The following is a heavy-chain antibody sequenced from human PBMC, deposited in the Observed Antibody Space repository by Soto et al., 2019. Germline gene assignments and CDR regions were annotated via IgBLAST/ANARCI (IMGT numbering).Heavy chain of an antibody. V-gene: IGHV3-74*01. CDR1: GFTFSSYW. J-gene: IGHJ6*04. D-gene: IGHD3-22*01. Sequence: EVQLVESGGGLVQPGGSLRLSCAASGFTFSSYWMHWVRQAPGKGLVWVSRINSDGSSTCYADSVKGRFTISRDNAKNTVYLQRNSLRAEDTAVYYCAGSYDSSGYYGDYYYGMDVWGEGSTVTVSS. CDR3: AGSYDSSGYYGDYYYGMDV. CDR2: INSDGSST.